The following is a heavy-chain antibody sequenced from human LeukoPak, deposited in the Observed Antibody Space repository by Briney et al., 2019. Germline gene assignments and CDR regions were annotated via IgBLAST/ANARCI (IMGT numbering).Heavy chain of an antibody. CDR3: ARDFPYYYDSSGYS. D-gene: IGHD3-22*01. J-gene: IGHJ5*02. V-gene: IGHV4-59*01. CDR1: GGSISSYY. CDR2: IYYSGST. Sequence: PESLSLTCTVSGGSISSYYGSWIRQPPGKGLGWSGYIYYSGSTNYNPSLKSRVTISVDTSKNQFSLKLSSVTAADTAVYYCARDFPYYYDSSGYSWGQGTLVTVSS.